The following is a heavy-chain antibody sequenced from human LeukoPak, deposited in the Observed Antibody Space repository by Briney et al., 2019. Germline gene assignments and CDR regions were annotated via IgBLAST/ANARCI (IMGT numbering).Heavy chain of an antibody. CDR1: GGSFSGYY. D-gene: IGHD5-18*01. Sequence: PSETLSLTCAVYGGSFSGYYWSWIRQPPGKGLEWIGEINHSGSTNYNPSLKSRVTISVDTSKNQFSLKLSSVTAADTAVYYCARGPLLYSHGHFRFDYWGQGTLVTVSS. CDR2: INHSGST. V-gene: IGHV4-34*01. CDR3: ARGPLLYSHGHFRFDY. J-gene: IGHJ4*02.